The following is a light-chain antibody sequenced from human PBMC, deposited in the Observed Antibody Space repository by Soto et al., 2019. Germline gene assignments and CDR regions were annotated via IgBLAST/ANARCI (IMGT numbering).Light chain of an antibody. CDR2: DVS. Sequence: ALQLTQSPSSLSASVGDRVTITCRASQGISSALAWYQQKPGKSPNLLIYDVSSLESGVPSRFSGGGSGTQFTLTISSLQPEDFATYYCQQFNTYPALTFGGGTKVEIK. J-gene: IGKJ4*01. CDR1: QGISSA. V-gene: IGKV1-13*02. CDR3: QQFNTYPALT.